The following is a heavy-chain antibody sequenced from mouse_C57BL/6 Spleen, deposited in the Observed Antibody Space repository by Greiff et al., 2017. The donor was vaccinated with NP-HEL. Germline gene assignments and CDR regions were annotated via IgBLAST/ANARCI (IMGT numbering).Heavy chain of an antibody. V-gene: IGHV6-3*01. Sequence: EVMLVESGGGLVQPGGSMKLSCVASGFTFSNYWMNWVRQSPEKGLEWVAQIRLKSDNYATHYAESVKGRFTISRDDSKSSVYLQMNNLRAEDTGIYYCTGGDGYDWYFDVWGTGTTVTVSS. CDR1: GFTFSNYW. CDR3: TGGDGYDWYFDV. D-gene: IGHD2-3*01. CDR2: IRLKSDNYAT. J-gene: IGHJ1*03.